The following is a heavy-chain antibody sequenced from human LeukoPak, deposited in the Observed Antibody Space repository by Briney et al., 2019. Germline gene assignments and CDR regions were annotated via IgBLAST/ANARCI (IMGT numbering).Heavy chain of an antibody. CDR3: ARGEMLYGTFDY. CDR1: GGSISSYY. CDR2: IYTSGSA. J-gene: IGHJ4*02. D-gene: IGHD2-8*01. Sequence: SETLSLTCTVSGGSISSYYWSWIRQPAGKGLEWIGRIYTSGSANYNPSLKSRVTMSVDTSKNQFSLKLSSVTAADTAVYYCARGEMLYGTFDYWGQGTLVTVSS. V-gene: IGHV4-4*07.